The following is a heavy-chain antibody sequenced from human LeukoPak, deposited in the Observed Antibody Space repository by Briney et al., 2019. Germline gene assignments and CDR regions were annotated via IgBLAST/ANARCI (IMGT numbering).Heavy chain of an antibody. J-gene: IGHJ4*02. CDR3: ARDPTNTSGYYAYFDF. CDR2: ISAYDGDS. Sequence: ASVKVSCKASGYTFRNYGITWVRQPPGQGLEWMGWISAYDGDSHYAQNLQGRVTVTTDTSTSTAYMELRSLRSDDTAVYYCARDPTNTSGYYAYFDFWGQGTLVPVSS. V-gene: IGHV1-18*01. D-gene: IGHD5-12*01. CDR1: GYTFRNYG.